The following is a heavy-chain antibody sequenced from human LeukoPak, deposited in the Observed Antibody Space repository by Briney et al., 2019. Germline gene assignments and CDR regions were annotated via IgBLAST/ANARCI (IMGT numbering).Heavy chain of an antibody. V-gene: IGHV3-53*01. CDR1: GFTVSSNY. Sequence: GGSLRLSRAASGFTVSSNYMSWVRQAPGKGLEWVAIIYSGGSIYYADSVKGRFTISRDNSKNMLYIQMDSLRAEDTAVYYCARGKQQQLGWFDPWGPGTLVTVSS. D-gene: IGHD6-13*01. J-gene: IGHJ5*02. CDR3: ARGKQQQLGWFDP. CDR2: IYSGGSI.